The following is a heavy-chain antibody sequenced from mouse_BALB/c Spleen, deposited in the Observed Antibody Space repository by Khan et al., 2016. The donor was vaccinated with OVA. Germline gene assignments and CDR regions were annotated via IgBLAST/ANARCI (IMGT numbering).Heavy chain of an antibody. D-gene: IGHD3-3*01. V-gene: IGHV1-4*01. CDR2: INPSNGYT. CDR1: GYTFTSYT. CDR3: VRDRADHGSDGWFAY. Sequence: QVQLKQSGAELARPGASVKMSCKASGYTFTSYTIHWIKKRPGQGLEWIGYINPSNGYTNYNQKFKDKATLTTDKSSTTAYLQLSSLTSDDSAVXNCVRDRADHGSDGWFAYWGQGTLVTVSA. J-gene: IGHJ3*01.